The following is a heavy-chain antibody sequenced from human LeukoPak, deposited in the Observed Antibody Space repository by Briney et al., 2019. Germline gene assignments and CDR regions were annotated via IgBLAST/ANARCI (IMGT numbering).Heavy chain of an antibody. D-gene: IGHD5-24*01. CDR2: INSDGGST. J-gene: IGHJ4*02. CDR3: ARRIQGMAPYYFDY. V-gene: IGHV3-74*01. Sequence: QPGGSLRLSCTASGFTFSSYWMHWVRQAPGKGLVWVSRINSDGGSTSYADSVKGRFTISRDNAKNTLYLQMNSLRAEDTAVHYCARRIQGMAPYYFDYWGQGTLVTVSS. CDR1: GFTFSSYW.